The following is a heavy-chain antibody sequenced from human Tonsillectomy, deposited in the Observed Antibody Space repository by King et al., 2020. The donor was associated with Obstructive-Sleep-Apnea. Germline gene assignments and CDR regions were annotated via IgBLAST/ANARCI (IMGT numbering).Heavy chain of an antibody. CDR3: ARADFNSGDS. CDR2: INEDGTQK. V-gene: IGHV3-7*03. Sequence: QLVQSGGGLVQPGGSLRLSCVASGFTFSGYWMSWVRQAPGKGLEGVARINEDGTQKYYLDSVKGRFTISRDNAQSSLYLQMDSLKAEDTAVYYCARADFNSGDSWGQGTLVTVSS. CDR1: GFTFSGYW. J-gene: IGHJ5*01. D-gene: IGHD3/OR15-3a*01.